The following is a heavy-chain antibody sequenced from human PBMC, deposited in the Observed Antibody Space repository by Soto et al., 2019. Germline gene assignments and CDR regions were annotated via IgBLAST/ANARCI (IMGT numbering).Heavy chain of an antibody. D-gene: IGHD5-12*01. CDR1: GYTFTSHV. J-gene: IGHJ4*02. Sequence: ASVKVSCKASGYTFTSHVSSWVRQAPGQGLEWMGWISAYSGNTNYAQKLQGRVTMTTDTSTSTAYMELRGLRSDETAVYYCARRAGYNHMDYWGQGTLVTVSS. CDR2: ISAYSGNT. V-gene: IGHV1-18*01. CDR3: ARRAGYNHMDY.